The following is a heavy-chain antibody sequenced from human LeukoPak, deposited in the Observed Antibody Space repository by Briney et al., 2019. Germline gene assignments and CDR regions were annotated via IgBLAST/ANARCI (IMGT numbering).Heavy chain of an antibody. J-gene: IGHJ4*02. CDR3: AKDNRLLWFGELRF. CDR1: GFTFDDYT. CDR2: ISWDGGST. D-gene: IGHD3-10*01. Sequence: PGGSLRLSCAASGFTFDDYTMHWVRQAPGKGLEWVSLISWDGGSTYYADSVKGRFTISRDNSKNSLYLQMNSLRTEDTALYYCAKDNRLLWFGELRFWGQGTLVTASS. V-gene: IGHV3-43*01.